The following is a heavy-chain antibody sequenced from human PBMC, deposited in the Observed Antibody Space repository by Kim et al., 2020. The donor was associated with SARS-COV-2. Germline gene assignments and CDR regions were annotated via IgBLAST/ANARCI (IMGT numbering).Heavy chain of an antibody. V-gene: IGHV3-7*01. J-gene: IGHJ6*02. D-gene: IGHD2-2*01. CDR3: ARRVGGYCSSTSCLAAYYYYGMDV. CDR1: GFTFSSYW. CDR2: IKQDGSEK. Sequence: GGSLRLSCAASGFTFSSYWMSWVRQAPGKGLEWVANIKQDGSEKYDVDSVKGRFTISRDNAKNSRYLQMNSLRAEDTAVYYCARRVGGYCSSTSCLAAYYYYGMDVWGQGTTVTVSS.